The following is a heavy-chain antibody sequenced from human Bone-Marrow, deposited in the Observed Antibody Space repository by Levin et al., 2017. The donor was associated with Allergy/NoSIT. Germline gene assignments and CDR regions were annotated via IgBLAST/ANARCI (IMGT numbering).Heavy chain of an antibody. J-gene: IGHJ4*02. CDR2: IFPGDSDT. CDR3: AGGESSLVDGN. D-gene: IGHD3-16*01. V-gene: IGHV5-51*01. CDR1: GYNFANYW. Sequence: GESLKISCKGSGYNFANYWIGWVRQMPGKGLEWMGIIFPGDSDTRYSPSFQGHVTISADKSISTAYLQWSSLKASDTAIYYWAGGESSLVDGNWGQGTLVTVSS.